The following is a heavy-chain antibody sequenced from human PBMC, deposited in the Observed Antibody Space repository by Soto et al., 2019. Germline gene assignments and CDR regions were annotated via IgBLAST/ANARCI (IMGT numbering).Heavy chain of an antibody. V-gene: IGHV4-31*03. CDR3: ARFDGYDFWSGSESTKFNP. J-gene: IGHJ5*02. D-gene: IGHD3-3*01. CDR1: GGSISSGGYY. CDR2: IYYSGST. Sequence: SETLSLTCTVSGGSISSGGYYWSWIRQHPGKGLEWIGYIYYSGSTYYNPSLNSRVTISVDTSKNQFSLKLSSVTAADTAVYYCARFDGYDFWSGSESTKFNPWGQGTLVTVSS.